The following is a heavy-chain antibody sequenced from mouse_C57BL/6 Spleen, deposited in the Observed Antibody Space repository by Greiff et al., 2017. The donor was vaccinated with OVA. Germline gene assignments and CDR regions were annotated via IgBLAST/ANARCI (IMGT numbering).Heavy chain of an antibody. J-gene: IGHJ3*01. CDR3: TRSTMVTTSAFAY. CDR2: IRNKANNHAT. Sequence: EVQGVESGGGLVQPGGSMKLSCAASGFTFSDAWMDWVRQSPEKGLAWVAEIRNKANNHATYYAESVKGRFTISRADYKSSDYLKMNSIRAENTGIYYGTRSTMVTTSAFAYWGQGTLVTVSA. V-gene: IGHV6-6*01. CDR1: GFTFSDAW. D-gene: IGHD2-2*01.